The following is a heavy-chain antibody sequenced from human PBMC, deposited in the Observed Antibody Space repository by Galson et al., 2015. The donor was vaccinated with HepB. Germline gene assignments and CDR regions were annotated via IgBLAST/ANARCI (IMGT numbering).Heavy chain of an antibody. Sequence: SLRLSCAASGFTFSSYEMNWVRQAPGKGLEWVSYISSSGSIIYYADSVKGRFTNSRDNAKNSLYLQMNSLRAEDTAVYYCATPGRGRVLDCWGQGTLVTVSS. V-gene: IGHV3-48*03. J-gene: IGHJ4*02. CDR3: ATPGRGRVLDC. D-gene: IGHD3-10*01. CDR1: GFTFSSYE. CDR2: ISSSGSII.